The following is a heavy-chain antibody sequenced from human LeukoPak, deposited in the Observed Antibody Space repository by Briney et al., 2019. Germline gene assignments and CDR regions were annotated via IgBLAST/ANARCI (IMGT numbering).Heavy chain of an antibody. V-gene: IGHV4-39*01. CDR1: GASTRSRSQY. J-gene: IGHJ4*02. D-gene: IGHD3-9*01. Sequence: PSQTLSHTSIVTGASTRSRSQYSVCIRQPPGKGLEWLGSIYYSGSTSYNPSLKRRVTISVDTSKNQFSLKLSSVTAADTAVYYCARRIDLAGSTFDYWGQGALVTVSS. CDR3: ARRIDLAGSTFDY. CDR2: IYYSGST.